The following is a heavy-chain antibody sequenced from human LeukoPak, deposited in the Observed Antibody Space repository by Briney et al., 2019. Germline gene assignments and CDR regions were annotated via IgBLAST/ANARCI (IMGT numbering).Heavy chain of an antibody. J-gene: IGHJ4*02. D-gene: IGHD2-2*01. CDR2: IRSDGSNK. CDR1: GFTFSSYG. V-gene: IGHV3-30*02. Sequence: PGGSLRLSCAASGFTFSSYGMHWVRQAPGKGLEWVAYIRSDGSNKYYADSVKGRFTISRDSSKNTLYLQMNSLRAEDTTVYYCAKDSSEEGFDYWGQGTLVTVSS. CDR3: AKDSSEEGFDY.